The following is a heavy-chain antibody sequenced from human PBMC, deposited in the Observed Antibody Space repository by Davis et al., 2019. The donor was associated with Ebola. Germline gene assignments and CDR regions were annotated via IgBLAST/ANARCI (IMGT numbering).Heavy chain of an antibody. Sequence: LSLTCAVYGGSFSGYYWSWIRQAPGKGLEWVSYISSSGSTIFYADSVKGRFTISRDNAKDSLYLQMNSLRAEDTAVYYCAIYCSSTTCYTQGGMDWGQGTLVTVSS. V-gene: IGHV3-11*04. D-gene: IGHD2-2*02. CDR1: GGSFSGYY. CDR3: AIYCSSTTCYTQGGMD. CDR2: ISSSGSTI. J-gene: IGHJ4*02.